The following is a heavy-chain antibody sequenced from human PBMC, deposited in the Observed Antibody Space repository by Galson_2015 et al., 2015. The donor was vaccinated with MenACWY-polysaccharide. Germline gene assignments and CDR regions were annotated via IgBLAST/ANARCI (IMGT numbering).Heavy chain of an antibody. D-gene: IGHD6-19*01. V-gene: IGHV3-23*01. Sequence: SLRLSCAASGFTFSSYDMSWVRQAPGKGLEWVSTISGSGGSTYYADSVKGRFTISRDNSKNTLYLQMNSLRAEATAVYYCAKELSLGVSGTPGDYWGQGTLVTVSS. CDR3: AKELSLGVSGTPGDY. CDR1: GFTFSSYD. J-gene: IGHJ4*02. CDR2: ISGSGGST.